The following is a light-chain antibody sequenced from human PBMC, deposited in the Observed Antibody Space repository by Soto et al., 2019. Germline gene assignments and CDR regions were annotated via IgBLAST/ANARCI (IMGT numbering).Light chain of an antibody. CDR2: KVS. CDR1: QSLVHSDGKTY. J-gene: IGKJ4*01. CDR3: QQQKQFPFT. Sequence: IVLTQTPLPSPVTLGQPASISCRSSQSLVHSDGKTYLSWVQQRPGQPPRLLIYKVSNRFSGVPDRFTGSGAGTDFTLNISRVAAEDVGTYYCQQQKQFPFTFGGGTKVDIK. V-gene: IGKV2-24*01.